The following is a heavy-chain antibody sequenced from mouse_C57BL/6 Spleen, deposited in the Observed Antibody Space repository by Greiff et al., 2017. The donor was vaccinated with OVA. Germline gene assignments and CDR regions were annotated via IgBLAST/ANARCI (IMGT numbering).Heavy chain of an antibody. J-gene: IGHJ1*03. CDR1: GYTFTNYW. Sequence: QVQLQQSGAELVRPGTSVKMSCKASGYTFTNYWIGWAKQRPGHGLEWIGDIYPGGGYTNYNEKFKGKATLTADKSSSTAYMQFSSLTSEDSAIYYCARAYYSNYKDWYFDVWGTGPRSPSPQ. CDR2: IYPGGGYT. D-gene: IGHD2-5*01. V-gene: IGHV1-63*01. CDR3: ARAYYSNYKDWYFDV.